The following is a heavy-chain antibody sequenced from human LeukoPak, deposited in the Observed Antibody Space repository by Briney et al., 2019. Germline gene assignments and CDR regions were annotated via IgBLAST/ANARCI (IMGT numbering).Heavy chain of an antibody. CDR1: GYLFTNYW. CDR3: ARQSRDGSKTRGYFCDY. CDR2: NYPADAET. J-gene: IGHJ4*02. V-gene: IGHV5-51*01. D-gene: IGHD3-10*01. Sequence: PGGSLKIPWHVLGYLFTNYWIGWVRQIPGKGLDSMGINYPADAETTYRPSFQGQVTISANKPIRTVYLQWSSLRASETAMYYCARQSRDGSKTRGYFCDYWGQGTLVTVSS.